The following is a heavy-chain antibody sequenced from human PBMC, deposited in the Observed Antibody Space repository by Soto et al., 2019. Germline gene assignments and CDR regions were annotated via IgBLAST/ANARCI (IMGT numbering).Heavy chain of an antibody. D-gene: IGHD6-6*01. Sequence: GGPLRLSCAASGFSFSDYSMNWVRQAPGKGLEWVSSLTTSGSYIYYADSVKGRFTMSRDSTKYSLFLQMNSLRAEDTAVYYCARMSIVGRRDYYYGMDVWGKGTTVTVSS. V-gene: IGHV3-21*06. CDR2: LTTSGSYI. J-gene: IGHJ6*04. CDR3: ARMSIVGRRDYYYGMDV. CDR1: GFSFSDYS.